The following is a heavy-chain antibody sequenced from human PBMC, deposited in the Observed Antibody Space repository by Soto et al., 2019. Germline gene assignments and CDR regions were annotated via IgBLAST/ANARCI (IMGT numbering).Heavy chain of an antibody. D-gene: IGHD1-26*01. Sequence: GGSLRLSCAASGFTFSSYCMHWVRQAPGKGLEWVAVIWYDGSNKYYADSVKGRFTTSRDNSKNTLYLQMNSLRAEDTAVYYCARDWEARNFDYWGQGTLVTVSS. V-gene: IGHV3-33*01. J-gene: IGHJ4*02. CDR1: GFTFSSYC. CDR2: IWYDGSNK. CDR3: ARDWEARNFDY.